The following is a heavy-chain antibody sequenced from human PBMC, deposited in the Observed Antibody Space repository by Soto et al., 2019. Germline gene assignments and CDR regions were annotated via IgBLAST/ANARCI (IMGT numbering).Heavy chain of an antibody. Sequence: GGSLRLSCAASGFTFSSYAMTWVRQTPGKGLEWVSGISGSGGGTYYADSVKGRFTISRDSSKSTLYLQMNGLRAGDTAVYYCAKVSLGATTITDYYYYGMDVWGQGTTVTVSS. CDR2: ISGSGGGT. CDR1: GFTFSSYA. CDR3: AKVSLGATTITDYYYYGMDV. J-gene: IGHJ6*02. V-gene: IGHV3-23*01. D-gene: IGHD1-26*01.